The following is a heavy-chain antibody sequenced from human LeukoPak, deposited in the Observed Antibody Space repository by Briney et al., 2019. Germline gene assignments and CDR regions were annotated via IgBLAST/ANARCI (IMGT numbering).Heavy chain of an antibody. V-gene: IGHV3-21*05. Sequence: GGSLRLSCTASASGVDFSSHSMNWVRQAPGKGLEWISYIHSSGNYIFDAVSVKGRFTVSRDNARNSLYLQMNSLRAEDTAIYYCAREYNSRATFDYWGQGTLVTVSS. CDR2: IHSSGNYI. CDR1: ASGVDFSSHS. CDR3: AREYNSRATFDY. J-gene: IGHJ4*02. D-gene: IGHD1-14*01.